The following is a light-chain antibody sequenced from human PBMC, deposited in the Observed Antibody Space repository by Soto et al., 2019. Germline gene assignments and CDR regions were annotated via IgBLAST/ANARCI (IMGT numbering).Light chain of an antibody. CDR2: RDS. J-gene: IGLJ3*02. V-gene: IGLV3-9*01. CDR1: NIGSKN. CDR3: QVWDSSTVV. Sequence: SYELTQPLSVSVALGQTARINCGGNNIGSKNVHWYQQKPGQAPVLVIYRDSKRPSGIPERFSGSNSGNTATLTISRAQAGDEADYYCQVWDSSTVVFGGGTKVTVL.